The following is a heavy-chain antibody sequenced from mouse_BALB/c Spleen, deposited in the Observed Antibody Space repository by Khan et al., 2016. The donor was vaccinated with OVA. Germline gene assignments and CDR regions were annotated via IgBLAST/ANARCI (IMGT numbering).Heavy chain of an antibody. CDR2: IDPANGDI. D-gene: IGHD2-1*01. Sequence: EVQLQQSGAEFVKPGASVRLSCTGSDFNIKDTYIHWVKQRPEQGLEWIGRIDPANGDIKYDPKFQGKATIQTDTSSNTAYLQLSSLTSEDTAVYYRATLYGNLFPYRGQGTLVTGSA. J-gene: IGHJ3*01. V-gene: IGHV14-3*02. CDR1: DFNIKDTY. CDR3: ATLYGNLFPY.